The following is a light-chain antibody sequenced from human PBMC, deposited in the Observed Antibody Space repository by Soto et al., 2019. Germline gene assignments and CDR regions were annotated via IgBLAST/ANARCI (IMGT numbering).Light chain of an antibody. Sequence: DIVLPQSPATLSLPPGERPSLYFRATQSVSSYLAWYQQKPGQAPRLLIYDASSRATGIPARFSGSGSGTDFTLTISSLEPEDFAVYYCQQRSNWPPVCTFGGGTKVDI. CDR2: DAS. CDR1: QSVSSY. J-gene: IGKJ4*01. V-gene: IGKV3-11*01. CDR3: QQRSNWPPVCT.